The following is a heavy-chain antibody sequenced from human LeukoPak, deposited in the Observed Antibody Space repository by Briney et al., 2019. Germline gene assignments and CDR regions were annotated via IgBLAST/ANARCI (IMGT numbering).Heavy chain of an antibody. Sequence: GGSLRLSCAASGFTFSSYGMHWVRQAPGKGLEWVAFIRYDGSNKYYADSVKGRFTISRDNSKNTLYLQMNSLRAEDTAVYYCALGDAGYCSSISCPPFGYWGQGTLVTVSS. CDR3: ALGDAGYCSSISCPPFGY. D-gene: IGHD2-2*01. J-gene: IGHJ4*02. CDR2: IRYDGSNK. V-gene: IGHV3-30*02. CDR1: GFTFSSYG.